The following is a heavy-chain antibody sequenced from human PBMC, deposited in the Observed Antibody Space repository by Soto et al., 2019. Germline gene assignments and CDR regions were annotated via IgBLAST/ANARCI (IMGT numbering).Heavy chain of an antibody. CDR2: MKSKSEGETT. CDR1: GLTFNNAW. Sequence: GGSLRLSCAASGLTFNNAWMGWVRQAPGQGLEWVGYMKSKSEGETTDYAAPVKGRFTISRDDSKNTVYLQMNSLTTEDTAVYYCTAQFYFDASGYSFGLWGQGTLVTVSS. D-gene: IGHD3-22*01. V-gene: IGHV3-15*01. CDR3: TAQFYFDASGYSFGL. J-gene: IGHJ4*02.